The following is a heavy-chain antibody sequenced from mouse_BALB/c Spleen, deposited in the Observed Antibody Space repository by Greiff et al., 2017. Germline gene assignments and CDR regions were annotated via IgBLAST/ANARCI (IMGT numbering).Heavy chain of an antibody. CDR1: GFTFSDYY. V-gene: IGHV5-4*02. Sequence: EVKLVESGGGLVKPGGSLKLSCAASGFTFSDYYMYWVRQTPEKRLEWVATISDGGSYTYYPDSVKGRFTISRDNAKNNLYLQMSSLKSEDTAMYYCARDGDGNYVAYWGQGTLVTVSA. CDR2: ISDGGSYT. J-gene: IGHJ3*01. D-gene: IGHD2-1*01. CDR3: ARDGDGNYVAY.